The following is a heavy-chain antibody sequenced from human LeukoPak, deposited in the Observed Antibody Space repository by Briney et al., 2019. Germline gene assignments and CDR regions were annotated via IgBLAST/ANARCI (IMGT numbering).Heavy chain of an antibody. CDR3: ARVYHRSLRYFDRPFDY. D-gene: IGHD3-9*01. CDR2: INHSEST. V-gene: IGHV4-34*01. J-gene: IGHJ4*02. Sequence: PSETLSLTCAVYGGSFSGYYWSWIRQPPRKGLEWIGEINHSESTNYNPSLKSRVTISVDTSKNQFSLKLSSVTAAYTAVYYCARVYHRSLRYFDRPFDYWGQGTLVTVSS. CDR1: GGSFSGYY.